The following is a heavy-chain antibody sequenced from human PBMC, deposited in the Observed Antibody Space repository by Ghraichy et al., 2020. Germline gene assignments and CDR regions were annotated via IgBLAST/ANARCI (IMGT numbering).Heavy chain of an antibody. V-gene: IGHV4-39*01. CDR1: GDSISVSGYY. J-gene: IGHJ6*02. Sequence: SDTLSLTCTVSGDSISVSGYYWAWLRQPPGKGLEWIGSIYYGGRTYYNPSLKSRVSISVDTSKNQFSLKVNSVTAADTAVYYCARQFGTTTVFFYFYYGTDVWGQGTTVTVSS. D-gene: IGHD1-1*01. CDR2: IYYGGRT. CDR3: ARQFGTTTVFFYFYYGTDV.